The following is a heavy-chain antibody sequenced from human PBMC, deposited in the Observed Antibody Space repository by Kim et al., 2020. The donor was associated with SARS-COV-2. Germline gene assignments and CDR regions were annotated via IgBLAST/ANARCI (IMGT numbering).Heavy chain of an antibody. D-gene: IGHD6-13*01. CDR3: ARAEGSSWYRGTQYYFDY. V-gene: IGHV3-11*04. J-gene: IGHJ4*02. Sequence: GRFTISSDNAKNALYLQMNSLRAEDTAVYYCARAEGSSWYRGTQYYFDYWGQGTLVTVSS.